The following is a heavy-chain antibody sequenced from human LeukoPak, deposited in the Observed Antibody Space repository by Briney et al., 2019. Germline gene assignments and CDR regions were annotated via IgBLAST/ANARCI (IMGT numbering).Heavy chain of an antibody. J-gene: IGHJ5*02. CDR3: ARDPGGSVFDP. CDR2: ISYDGSNK. D-gene: IGHD3-16*01. CDR1: GFTFSSYA. Sequence: PGRSLRLSCAASGFTFSSYAMHWVRQAPGKGLEWVAVISYDGSNKYYADSVKGRFTISRDNSKNTLYLQMNSLRAEDTAVYYCARDPGGSVFDPWGQGTLVTVSS. V-gene: IGHV3-30*01.